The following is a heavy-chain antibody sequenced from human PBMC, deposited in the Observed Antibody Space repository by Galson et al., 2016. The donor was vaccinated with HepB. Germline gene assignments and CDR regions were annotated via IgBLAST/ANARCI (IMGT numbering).Heavy chain of an antibody. D-gene: IGHD6-6*01. CDR1: GGTSSNFA. CDR3: ARDGRGQVVLEDYYYYYYMDV. Sequence: SVKVSCKASGGTSSNFAISWVRQAPGQGLEWLGGIIPIFGTANYAQKFHGRVTITADASTTTAYMELSSLTSEDTAVYYCARDGRGQVVLEDYYYYYYMDVWGKGTTVTVSS. CDR2: IIPIFGTA. V-gene: IGHV1-69*13. J-gene: IGHJ6*03.